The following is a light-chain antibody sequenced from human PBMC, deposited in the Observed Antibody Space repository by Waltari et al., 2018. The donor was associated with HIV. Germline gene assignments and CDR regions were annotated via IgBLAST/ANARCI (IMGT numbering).Light chain of an antibody. V-gene: IGLV1-51*01. Sequence: QSVVTQPPSVSAAPGQKVTISCSGSSSNIRGTPVSFYQHLPGTAPKLLIYDNIKRPSGIPDRFSGSKSGTSATLGITGLQTGDEADYYCGAWDTRLTVEVFGGGTRLTVL. CDR1: SSNIRGTP. CDR3: GAWDTRLTVEV. CDR2: DNI. J-gene: IGLJ2*01.